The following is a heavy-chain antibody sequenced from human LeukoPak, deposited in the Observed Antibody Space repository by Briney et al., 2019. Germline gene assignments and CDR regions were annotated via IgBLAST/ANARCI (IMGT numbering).Heavy chain of an antibody. D-gene: IGHD2-2*02. CDR1: GGTFSSYA. CDR2: IIPIFGTA. CDR3: ARELGYCSSTSCYKGWFDP. V-gene: IGHV1-69*13. J-gene: IGHJ5*02. Sequence: SVKVSRKASGGTFSSYAISWVRQAPGQGLEWMGGIIPIFGTANYAQKFQGRVTITADESTSTAYMELSSLRSEDTAVYYCARELGYCSSTSCYKGWFDPWGQGTLVTVSS.